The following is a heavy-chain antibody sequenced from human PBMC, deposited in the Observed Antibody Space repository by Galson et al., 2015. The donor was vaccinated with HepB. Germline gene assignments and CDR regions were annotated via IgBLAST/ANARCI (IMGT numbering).Heavy chain of an antibody. D-gene: IGHD6-19*01. Sequence: SLRLSCAASGFTFSSYAMSWVRQAPGEGLEWVSAISGSSDSTYYADSVRGRFTISRDNSKNTLYLQIDSLRVEDTAVYYCAKYSSHSGGNMGEYWGQGTRVTVSS. CDR2: ISGSSDST. CDR1: GFTFSSYA. J-gene: IGHJ4*01. V-gene: IGHV3-23*01. CDR3: AKYSSHSGGNMGEY.